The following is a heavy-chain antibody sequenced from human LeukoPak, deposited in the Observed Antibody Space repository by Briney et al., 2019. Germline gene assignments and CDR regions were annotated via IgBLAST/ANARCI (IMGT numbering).Heavy chain of an antibody. CDR1: GGSISSGSYY. V-gene: IGHV4-61*10. J-gene: IGHJ4*02. Sequence: SETLSLTCTVSGGSISSGSYYWSWIRQPAGKGLEWIGEINHSGSTNYNPSLKSRVTISVDTSKNQFSLKLSSVTAADTAVYYCARGRWAYSSSQILFDYWGQGTLVTVSS. CDR2: INHSGST. CDR3: ARGRWAYSSSQILFDY. D-gene: IGHD6-13*01.